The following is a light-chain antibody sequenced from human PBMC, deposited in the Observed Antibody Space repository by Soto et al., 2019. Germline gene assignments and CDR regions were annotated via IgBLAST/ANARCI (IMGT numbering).Light chain of an antibody. CDR3: STNTSSSTYV. Sequence: QSALTQPPSVSGSPGQSVTISCTGTSSDVGSYNRVSWYHQPPGTAPKVMIYDVSNRPSGVPDRFSGSKSANTASLTISGLQAEDDSYCCCSTNTSSSTYVFGTGTKLTVL. V-gene: IGLV2-18*02. J-gene: IGLJ1*01. CDR1: SSDVGSYNR. CDR2: DVS.